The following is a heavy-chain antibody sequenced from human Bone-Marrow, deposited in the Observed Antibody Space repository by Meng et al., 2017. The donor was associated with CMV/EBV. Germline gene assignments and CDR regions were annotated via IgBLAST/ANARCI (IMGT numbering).Heavy chain of an antibody. J-gene: IGHJ3*02. D-gene: IGHD3-3*01. Sequence: GGSLRLSCAASGFTFSSYAMSWVRQAPGRGLEWVSAISGSGGSTYYADSVKGRFTISRDNSKNTLYLQMNSLRAKDTAVYYCAGVTIFGVVSAFDIWGQGTMVTGSS. CDR1: GFTFSSYA. CDR3: AGVTIFGVVSAFDI. V-gene: IGHV3-23*01. CDR2: ISGSGGST.